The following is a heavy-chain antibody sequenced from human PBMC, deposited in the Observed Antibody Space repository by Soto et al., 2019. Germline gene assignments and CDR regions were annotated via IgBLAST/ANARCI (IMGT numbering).Heavy chain of an antibody. J-gene: IGHJ4*02. CDR1: GGSIGSGGYW. Sequence: QVQPQESGPGLMQPSQTLSLTCTVSGGSIGSGGYWWSWIRQHPGRGLEWIGFVSYTGNTQYNPSLKSRVNISVDTSTKQFSLKLSSVTAADTAVYYCARGTLVWGQGTLVTVSS. V-gene: IGHV4-31*03. D-gene: IGHD2-2*01. CDR3: ARGTLV. CDR2: VSYTGNT.